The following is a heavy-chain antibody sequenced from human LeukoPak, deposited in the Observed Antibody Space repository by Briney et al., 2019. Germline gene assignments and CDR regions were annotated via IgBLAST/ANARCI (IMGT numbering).Heavy chain of an antibody. J-gene: IGHJ4*02. Sequence: ASVKVSCKASGYTFTSYAMNWVRQAPGQGLEWMGWINTNTGNPTYAQGFTGRFVFSLDTSVSAAYLQISSLKAEDTAVYYCARVLAMVRGSPFDFWGQGTLVTVSS. CDR3: ARVLAMVRGSPFDF. V-gene: IGHV7-4-1*02. CDR1: GYTFTSYA. CDR2: INTNTGNP. D-gene: IGHD3-10*01.